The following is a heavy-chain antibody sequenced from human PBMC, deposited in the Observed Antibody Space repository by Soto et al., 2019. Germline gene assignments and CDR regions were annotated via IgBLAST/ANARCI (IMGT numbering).Heavy chain of an antibody. V-gene: IGHV3-30-3*01. CDR1: GFTFSSYA. CDR3: ARETSTVLFDY. D-gene: IGHD4-4*01. CDR2: ISYDGSNK. Sequence: QVQLVESGGGVVQPGRSLRLSCAASGFTFSSYAMHWVRQAPGKGLEWVAVISYDGSNKYYADSVKGRFTISRDNSKNTLYLQMNSLRAEDTAVYYCARETSTVLFDYWGQGTLVTVSS. J-gene: IGHJ4*02.